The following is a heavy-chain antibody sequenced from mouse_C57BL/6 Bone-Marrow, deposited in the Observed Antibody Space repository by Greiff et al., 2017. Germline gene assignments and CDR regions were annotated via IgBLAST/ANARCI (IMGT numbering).Heavy chain of an antibody. CDR3: ARGGYYSNFLAY. V-gene: IGHV1-81*01. Sequence: VQRVESGAELARPGASVKLSCKASGYTFTSYGISWVKQRTGQGLEWIGEIYPRSGNTYYNEKFKGKATLTADKSSSTAYMELRSLTSEDSAVYCCARGGYYSNFLAYWGQGTLVTVSA. J-gene: IGHJ3*01. CDR2: IYPRSGNT. D-gene: IGHD2-5*01. CDR1: GYTFTSYG.